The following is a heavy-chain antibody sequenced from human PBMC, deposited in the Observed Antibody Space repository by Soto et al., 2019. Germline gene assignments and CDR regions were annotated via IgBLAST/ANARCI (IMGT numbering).Heavy chain of an antibody. Sequence: GGSLRLSCAASGFTFSSYGMHWVRQAPGKGLEWVAVISYDGSNKYYADSVKGRFTIPRDNSKNTLYLQMNSLRAEDTAVYYCAKDWFDIVVVPAAHPYYYYYGMDVWGQGTTVTVSS. V-gene: IGHV3-30*18. CDR1: GFTFSSYG. CDR2: ISYDGSNK. J-gene: IGHJ6*02. D-gene: IGHD2-2*01. CDR3: AKDWFDIVVVPAAHPYYYYYGMDV.